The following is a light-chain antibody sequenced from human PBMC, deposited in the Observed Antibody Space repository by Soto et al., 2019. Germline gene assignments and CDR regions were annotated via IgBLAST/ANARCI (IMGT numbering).Light chain of an antibody. CDR1: QSVSTN. Sequence: EIVMTQSPATLSVSPGERATLSCRTSQSVSTNLAWYQQKPGQAPRLLIYGASTRATGIPARFSGSGSGTEFTLTIRSLQSEDFASYYCQHYSNWPPWTFGQGTKVDVK. J-gene: IGKJ1*01. CDR2: GAS. CDR3: QHYSNWPPWT. V-gene: IGKV3-15*01.